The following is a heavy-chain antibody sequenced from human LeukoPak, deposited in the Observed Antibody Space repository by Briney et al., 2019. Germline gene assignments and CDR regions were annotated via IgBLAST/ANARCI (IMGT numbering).Heavy chain of an antibody. J-gene: IGHJ3*02. CDR3: VRVGRATDAFDI. CDR2: INAGNGNT. Sequence: ASLKLSCKASGYTLTSYAMHCVRQAPGQSLEWMRWINAGNGNTKYSQEFQGRVTITRDTSASTADLELSSLRSEDMAVYYCVRVGRATDAFDIWGQGTMVTVSS. CDR1: GYTLTSYA. D-gene: IGHD1-26*01. V-gene: IGHV1-3*03.